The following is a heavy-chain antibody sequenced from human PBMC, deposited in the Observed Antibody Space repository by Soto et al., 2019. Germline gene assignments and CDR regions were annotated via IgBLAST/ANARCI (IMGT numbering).Heavy chain of an antibody. CDR3: ARDTLRAGNSWYDH. V-gene: IGHV1-3*01. D-gene: IGHD6-13*01. CDR1: GYTFTNYA. CDR2: INAANGDT. J-gene: IGHJ5*02. Sequence: QVQLVQSGAEVREPGASVKVSCKTSGYTFTNYAIHWVRQAPGQMLEWMGWINAANGDTRYSQKFQGRLTIDRDTSAIAAYMELNSLTSEDTAVYYCARDTLRAGNSWYDHWGQGTPVTVSS.